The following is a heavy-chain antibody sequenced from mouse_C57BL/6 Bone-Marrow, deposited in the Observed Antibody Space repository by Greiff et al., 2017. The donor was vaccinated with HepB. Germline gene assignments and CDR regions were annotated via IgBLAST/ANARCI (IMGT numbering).Heavy chain of an antibody. CDR3: ARRDSSGYEAWFAY. CDR2: IYPGSGST. J-gene: IGHJ3*01. CDR1: GYTFTSYW. Sequence: VQLQQPGAELVKPGASVKMSCKASGYTFTSYWITWVKQRPGQGLEWIGDIYPGSGSTNYNEKFKSKATLTVDTSSNTAYMQLSSLTSEDSAVYYCARRDSSGYEAWFAYWGQGTLVTVSA. V-gene: IGHV1-55*01. D-gene: IGHD3-2*02.